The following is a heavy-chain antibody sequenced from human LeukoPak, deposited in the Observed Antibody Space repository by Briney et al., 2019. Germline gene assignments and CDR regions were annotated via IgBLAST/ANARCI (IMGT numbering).Heavy chain of an antibody. CDR2: INHSGST. J-gene: IGHJ2*01. CDR1: GGSFSGYY. Sequence: SETLSLTCAVYGGSFSGYYWTWIRQPPDKGLEWIGEINHSGSTNYNPSLKSRITISVDTSKNQFSLKLSSVTAADTAVYYCAREFMAPADFDLWGRGTLVTVSS. V-gene: IGHV4-34*01. D-gene: IGHD5-24*01. CDR3: AREFMAPADFDL.